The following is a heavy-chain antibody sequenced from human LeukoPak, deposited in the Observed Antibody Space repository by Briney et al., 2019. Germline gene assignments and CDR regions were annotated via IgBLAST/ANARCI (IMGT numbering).Heavy chain of an antibody. CDR1: GYSFTSYW. V-gene: IGHV5-10-1*01. Sequence: GESLKISCKGSGYSFTSYWISWVRQMPGKGLEWMGRIDPSDSYTNYSPSFQGHVTISADKSISTAYLQWSSLKASDTAMYYCARHEGYYDSSGYFLPFDYWGQGTLVTVSP. D-gene: IGHD3-22*01. CDR2: IDPSDSYT. CDR3: ARHEGYYDSSGYFLPFDY. J-gene: IGHJ4*02.